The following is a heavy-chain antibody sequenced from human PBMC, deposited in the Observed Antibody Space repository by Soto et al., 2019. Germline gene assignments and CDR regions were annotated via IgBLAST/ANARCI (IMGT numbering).Heavy chain of an antibody. Sequence: ASVKVSCKASGYSFANYTIHWVRQAPGQGLEWMGWLNPDTASTKFSPKFQGRVIITRDKSANTAFMQLTSLTSEDTALYYCASGGGYYGSGAYYRGYFDHWGLGTLVTVSS. D-gene: IGHD3-10*01. V-gene: IGHV1-3*01. CDR3: ASGGGYYGSGAYYRGYFDH. CDR1: GYSFANYT. J-gene: IGHJ4*02. CDR2: LNPDTAST.